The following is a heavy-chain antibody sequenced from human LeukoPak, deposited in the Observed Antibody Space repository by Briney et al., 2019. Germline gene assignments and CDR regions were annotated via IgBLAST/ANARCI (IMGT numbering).Heavy chain of an antibody. Sequence: SETLSLTCTVSGGSISSYYWSWIRQPPGKGLEWIGYINYSGSTNYSPSLKSRTTISVDTSKNQFSLKLSSVTAADTAVYYCARDHCSSTSCYLSYMDVWGKGTTVTVSS. V-gene: IGHV4-59*01. D-gene: IGHD2-2*01. CDR2: INYSGST. CDR3: ARDHCSSTSCYLSYMDV. CDR1: GGSISSYY. J-gene: IGHJ6*03.